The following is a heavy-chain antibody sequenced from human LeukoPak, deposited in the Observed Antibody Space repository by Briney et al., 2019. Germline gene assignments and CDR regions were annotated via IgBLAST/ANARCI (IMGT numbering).Heavy chain of an antibody. D-gene: IGHD3-10*01. CDR3: HMVRGGGYFDY. CDR2: IDHSGST. Sequence: SETLSLTCAVYGGSSSSHYWSCIRQPPGKGLEWIGEIDHSGSTNYKPSLKSRVTIPLDTSKNQFSLNLTSVTAADTAVYYCHMVRGGGYFDYWGQGTLVTVSS. CDR1: GGSSSSHY. V-gene: IGHV4-34*01. J-gene: IGHJ4*02.